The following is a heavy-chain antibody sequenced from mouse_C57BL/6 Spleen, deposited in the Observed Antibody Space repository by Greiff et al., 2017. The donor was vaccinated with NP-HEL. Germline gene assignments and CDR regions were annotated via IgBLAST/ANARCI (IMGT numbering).Heavy chain of an antibody. CDR1: GFTFSDAW. J-gene: IGHJ1*03. V-gene: IGHV6-6*01. D-gene: IGHD1-1*01. CDR2: IRNKANNHAT. Sequence: EVHLVESGGGLVQPGGSMKLSCAASGFTFSDAWMDWVRQSPEKGLEWVAEIRNKANNHATYYAESVKGRFTISRDDSKSSVYLQMNSLRAEDTGIYYCTRGTVVATDWYFDVWGTGTTVTVSS. CDR3: TRGTVVATDWYFDV.